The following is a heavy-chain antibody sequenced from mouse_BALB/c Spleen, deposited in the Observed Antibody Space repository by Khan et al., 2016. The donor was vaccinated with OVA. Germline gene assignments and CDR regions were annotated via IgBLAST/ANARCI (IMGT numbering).Heavy chain of an antibody. CDR3: ARRSLITTAYFDY. CDR1: GYTFTSYW. Sequence: VQLQQSGAELTKPGASVKMSCKASGYTFTSYWMHWVKQRPGQGLEWIGYINPSTGYTEYNQKFKDKATLTADKSSSTAYMQLSSLTSEDSAVYYCARRSLITTAYFDYWCQGTTLTVSS. J-gene: IGHJ2*01. D-gene: IGHD1-2*01. V-gene: IGHV1-7*01. CDR2: INPSTGYT.